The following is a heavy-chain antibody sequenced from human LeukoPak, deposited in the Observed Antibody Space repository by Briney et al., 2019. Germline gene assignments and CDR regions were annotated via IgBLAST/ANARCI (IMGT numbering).Heavy chain of an antibody. Sequence: ASVKVSCKASGYTFTSYYMHWVRQAPGQGLEWMGIINPSGGSTTYAQKFQGRVTMTSDTSTSTVYMELSSLRSEDTAVFYCARGFTLYRLSLDYWGQGTLVTVSS. V-gene: IGHV1-46*01. D-gene: IGHD3-16*02. CDR2: INPSGGST. CDR3: ARGFTLYRLSLDY. CDR1: GYTFTSYY. J-gene: IGHJ4*02.